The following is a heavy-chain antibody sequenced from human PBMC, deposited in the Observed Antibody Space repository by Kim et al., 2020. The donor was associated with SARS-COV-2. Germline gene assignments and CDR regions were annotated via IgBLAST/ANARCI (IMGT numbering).Heavy chain of an antibody. D-gene: IGHD2-2*01. Sequence: GGSLRLSCAASGFTFSSYSMNWVRQAPGKGLEWVSSISSSSSYIYYADSVKGRFTISRDNAKNSLYLQMNSLRAEDTAVYYCARGGGDIVVVPAAIVSPLYYYYGMDVWGQGTTVTVSS. CDR2: ISSSSSYI. CDR1: GFTFSSYS. J-gene: IGHJ6*02. CDR3: ARGGGDIVVVPAAIVSPLYYYYGMDV. V-gene: IGHV3-21*01.